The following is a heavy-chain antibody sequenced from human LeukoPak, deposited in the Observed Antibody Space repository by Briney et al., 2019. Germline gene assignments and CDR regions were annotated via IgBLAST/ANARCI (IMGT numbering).Heavy chain of an antibody. Sequence: GGSLRLSCAASGFTFSSYSMNWVRQAPGKGLEWASSISSSSSYIYYADSVKGRFTISRDNAKNSLYLQMNSLRAEDTAVYYCARDERYSGYDLWYYFDYWGQGTLVTVSS. J-gene: IGHJ4*02. CDR3: ARDERYSGYDLWYYFDY. D-gene: IGHD5-12*01. CDR1: GFTFSSYS. V-gene: IGHV3-21*01. CDR2: ISSSSSYI.